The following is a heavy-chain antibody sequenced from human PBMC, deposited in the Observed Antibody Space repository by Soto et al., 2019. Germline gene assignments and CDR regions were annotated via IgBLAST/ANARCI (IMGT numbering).Heavy chain of an antibody. J-gene: IGHJ3*02. CDR2: SSSSSNYI. Sequence: GGSLRLSCAASGFTFSSYSMNWVRQAPGKGLEWVSFSSSSSNYIYYADSVKGRFTISRDNAKNSLYLQMNTLGADDTAVYYCARDGHSSGWNPDSFDIWGQGTMVTVSS. V-gene: IGHV3-21*01. CDR1: GFTFSSYS. CDR3: ARDGHSSGWNPDSFDI. D-gene: IGHD6-19*01.